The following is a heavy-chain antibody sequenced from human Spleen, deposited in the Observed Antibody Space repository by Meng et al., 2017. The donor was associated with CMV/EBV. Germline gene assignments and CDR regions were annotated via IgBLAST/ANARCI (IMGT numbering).Heavy chain of an antibody. CDR2: ISSGSSTI. CDR3: ARGDYWAAAGTRSDY. V-gene: IGHV3-48*04. CDR1: GFTFSSYS. Sequence: GGSLRLSCAASGFTFSSYSMNWVRQAPGKGLEWVAYISSGSSTIYYADSVKGRFTISRENAEDSLYLQMNSLRAEDTAVYFCARGDYWAAAGTRSDYWGQGALVTVSS. D-gene: IGHD6-13*01. J-gene: IGHJ4*02.